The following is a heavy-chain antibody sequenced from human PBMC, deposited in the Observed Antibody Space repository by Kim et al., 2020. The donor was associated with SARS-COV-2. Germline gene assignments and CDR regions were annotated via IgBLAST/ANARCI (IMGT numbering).Heavy chain of an antibody. CDR2: IKQDGSEK. D-gene: IGHD6-13*01. CDR3: ARDSRLYVNYYYYGMDV. Sequence: GGSLRLSCAASGFTFSSYWMSWVRQAPGKGLEWVANIKQDGSEKYYVDSVKGRFTISRDNAKNSLYLQMNSLRAEDTAVYYCARDSRLYVNYYYYGMDVWGQGTTVTVSS. V-gene: IGHV3-7*01. CDR1: GFTFSSYW. J-gene: IGHJ6*02.